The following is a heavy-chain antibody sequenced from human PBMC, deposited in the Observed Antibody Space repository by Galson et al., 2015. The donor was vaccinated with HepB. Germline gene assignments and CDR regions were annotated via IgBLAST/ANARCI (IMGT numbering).Heavy chain of an antibody. CDR2: INTNTGNP. CDR3: ARDVLYSSGWYGAPFGFGVPRINPQQMDY. Sequence: SVKVSCKASGYTFTSYAMNWVRQAPGQGLEWMGWINTNTGNPTYAQGFTGRFVFSLDTSVSTAYLQISSLKAEDTAVYYCARDVLYSSGWYGAPFGFGVPRINPQQMDYWGQGTLVTVSS. J-gene: IGHJ4*02. CDR1: GYTFTSYA. D-gene: IGHD6-19*01. V-gene: IGHV7-4-1*02.